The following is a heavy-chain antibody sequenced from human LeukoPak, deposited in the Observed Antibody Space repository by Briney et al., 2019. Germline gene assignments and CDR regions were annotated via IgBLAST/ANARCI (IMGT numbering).Heavy chain of an antibody. CDR3: AREMIAVAGPFDY. D-gene: IGHD6-19*01. J-gene: IGHJ4*02. CDR2: ISYDGSSI. CDR1: GFTFSNYA. Sequence: GGSLRLSCAASGFTFSNYAMHWVRQAPGKGLEWVAVISYDGSSIYYADSVKGRFTISRDNSKSTLYVQMNGLRVEDTAVYYCAREMIAVAGPFDYWGQGTLVTVSS. V-gene: IGHV3-30-3*01.